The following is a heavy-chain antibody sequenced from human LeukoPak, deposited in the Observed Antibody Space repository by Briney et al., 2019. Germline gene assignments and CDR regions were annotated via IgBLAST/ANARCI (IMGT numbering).Heavy chain of an antibody. CDR1: GFTFSSYW. CDR2: IKQDGSEK. J-gene: IGHJ4*02. CDR3: ARDLIYGSGSEYFDY. Sequence: GGSLRLSCAASGFTFSSYWMSWVRQAPGKGLEGVANIKQDGSEKYYVDSVKGRFTISRDNAKNSLYLQMNSLRAEDTAVYYCARDLIYGSGSEYFDYWGPGTLVTVSS. V-gene: IGHV3-7*01. D-gene: IGHD3-10*01.